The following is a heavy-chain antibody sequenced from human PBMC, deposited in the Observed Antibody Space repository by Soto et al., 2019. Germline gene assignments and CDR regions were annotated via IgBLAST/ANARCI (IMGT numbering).Heavy chain of an antibody. Sequence: SVKVSCKASGGTFSSYAISWVRQAPGQGLEWMGGIIPTFGTPNYAQKFQGRVTITADESTSTAYMQLSSLRSEDTAVYYCAINYYDSSGYPYYFDYWGQGTLVTVSS. V-gene: IGHV1-69*13. J-gene: IGHJ4*02. D-gene: IGHD3-22*01. CDR1: GGTFSSYA. CDR2: IIPTFGTP. CDR3: AINYYDSSGYPYYFDY.